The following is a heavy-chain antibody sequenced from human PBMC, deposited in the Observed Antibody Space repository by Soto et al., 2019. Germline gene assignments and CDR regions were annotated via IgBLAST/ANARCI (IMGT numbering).Heavy chain of an antibody. D-gene: IGHD5-12*01. CDR2: IYYSGST. J-gene: IGHJ4*02. V-gene: IGHV4-39*01. Sequence: QLQLQESGPGLVKPSETLSLTCTVSGGSISSSSYYWGWIRQPPGKGLEWIGSIYYSGSTYYNPSLKSRVTISVDTSKNQFSLKLSSVTAADTAVYYCARQRLEEYSGYGSRLDYWGQGTLVTVSS. CDR3: ARQRLEEYSGYGSRLDY. CDR1: GGSISSSSYY.